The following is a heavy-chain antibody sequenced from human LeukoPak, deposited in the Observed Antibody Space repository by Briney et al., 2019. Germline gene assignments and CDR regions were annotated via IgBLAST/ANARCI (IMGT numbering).Heavy chain of an antibody. CDR2: ISSSSSYI. V-gene: IGHV3-21*01. D-gene: IGHD2-15*01. CDR1: GFTFSSYS. Sequence: GGSLRLSCAASGFTFSSYSMNWVRQAPGKGLEWVSSISSSSSYIYYADSVKSRFTISRDNAKNSLYLQMNSLRAEDTAVYYCARDQDKDYYYMDVWGKGTTVTVSS. CDR3: ARDQDKDYYYMDV. J-gene: IGHJ6*03.